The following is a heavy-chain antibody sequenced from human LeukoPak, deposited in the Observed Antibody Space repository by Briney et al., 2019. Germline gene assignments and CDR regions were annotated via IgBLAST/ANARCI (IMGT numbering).Heavy chain of an antibody. Sequence: SETLSLTCTVSGGSISSGSYYWSWIRQPAGKGLEWIGRIYTSGSTNYNPSLKSRVTTSVDTSKNQFSLKLSSVTAADTAVYYCARDASDYYDSSGYSHFDYWGQGTLVTVSS. CDR3: ARDASDYYDSSGYSHFDY. V-gene: IGHV4-61*02. CDR1: GGSISSGSYY. CDR2: IYTSGST. D-gene: IGHD3-22*01. J-gene: IGHJ4*02.